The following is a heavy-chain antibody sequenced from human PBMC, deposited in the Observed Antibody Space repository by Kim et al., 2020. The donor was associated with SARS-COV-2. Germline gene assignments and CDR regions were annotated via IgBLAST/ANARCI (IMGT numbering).Heavy chain of an antibody. CDR1: GYTFIHHG. CDR3: ARSRTPSSWDLDY. J-gene: IGHJ4*02. D-gene: IGHD6-13*01. CDR2: LTSYRFDT. V-gene: IGHV1-18*04. Sequence: ASVKVSCKTSGYTFIHHGISWLRQAPGQGLEWLGWLTSYRFDTNYAQRVQDRVTMTADTSTTTVYMELRSLRSDDTALYYCARSRTPSSWDLDYWGQGTVITVSS.